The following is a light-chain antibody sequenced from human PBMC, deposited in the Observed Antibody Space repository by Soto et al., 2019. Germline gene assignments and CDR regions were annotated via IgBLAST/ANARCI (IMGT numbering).Light chain of an antibody. V-gene: IGLV1-40*01. CDR1: SSNIGPGYD. CDR2: GNS. J-gene: IGLJ1*01. Sequence: QSVLTQPPSVSGAPGQRVTISCTGSSSNIGPGYDVHWYQQFPGTAPKLLIYGNSNRPSGVPDRFSGSKSGTSASLAITGLQAEDEADYFCSSYAGTNNHHVFGTGTKLTVL. CDR3: SSYAGTNNHHV.